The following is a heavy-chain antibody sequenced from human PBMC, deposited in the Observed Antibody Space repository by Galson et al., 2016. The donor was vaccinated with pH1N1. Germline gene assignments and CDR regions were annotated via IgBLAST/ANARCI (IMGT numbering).Heavy chain of an antibody. J-gene: IGHJ6*02. CDR1: GYSFTKYC. D-gene: IGHD3-22*01. V-gene: IGHV5-51*01. CDR2: IYPGDSET. CDR3: ARQGIDGSSGYFIGHDYYALDV. Sequence: QSGAEVKKPGESLKISCEGSGYSFTKYCIVWVRQTPGKGLEWMGIIYPGDSETRYSPSFQGQVTISADKSISTAYLHWSSLEASDTAMYYCARQGIDGSSGYFIGHDYYALDVWGQGTTVTVSS.